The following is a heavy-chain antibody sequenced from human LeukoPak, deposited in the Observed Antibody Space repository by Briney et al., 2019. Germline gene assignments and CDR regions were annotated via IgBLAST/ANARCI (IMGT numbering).Heavy chain of an antibody. D-gene: IGHD1-7*01. CDR2: TIPILGIA. CDR3: AREKRTGTTLDNWFEP. Sequence: SVKVCCKASGGTFSSYSISWVGQAPGHGLEWMGRTIPILGIANYAQKFQGRVTITADKSTSTAYMELSSLRSEDTAVYYCAREKRTGTTLDNWFEPWGQGTLVTASS. J-gene: IGHJ5*02. CDR1: GGTFSSYS. V-gene: IGHV1-69*04.